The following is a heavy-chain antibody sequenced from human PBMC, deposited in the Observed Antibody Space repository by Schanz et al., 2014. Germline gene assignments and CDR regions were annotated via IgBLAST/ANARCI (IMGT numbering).Heavy chain of an antibody. V-gene: IGHV3-23*01. CDR1: GFTFSSNS. D-gene: IGHD2-8*02. CDR2: FDAHDGRA. J-gene: IGHJ4*02. CDR3: AKSLESCPGGRCSRGYFDY. Sequence: EVQLLESGGGLVQPGGSLRLSCAASGFTFSSNSMNWVRQAPGKGLEWVSGFDAHDGRAYYADSAKGRFTISRDNSKSTLYLQMKSLRAEDTAVYYCAKSLESCPGGRCSRGYFDYWGQGTLVTVSS.